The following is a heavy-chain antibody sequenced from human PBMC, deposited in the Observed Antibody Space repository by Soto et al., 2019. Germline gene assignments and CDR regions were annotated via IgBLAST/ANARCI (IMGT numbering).Heavy chain of an antibody. J-gene: IGHJ6*03. D-gene: IGHD2-2*01. Sequence: GSLRLSCAASGFTFSSYSMNWVRQAPGKGLEWVSSISSSSSYIYYADSVKGRFTISRDNAKNSLYLQMNSLRVEDTAVYYCARASSVPAAMQAYYYYYMDVWGKGTTVTVSS. CDR1: GFTFSSYS. CDR2: ISSSSSYI. V-gene: IGHV3-21*01. CDR3: ARASSVPAAMQAYYYYYMDV.